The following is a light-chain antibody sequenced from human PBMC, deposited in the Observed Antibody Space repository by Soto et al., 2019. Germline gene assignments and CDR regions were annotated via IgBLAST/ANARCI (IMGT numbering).Light chain of an antibody. CDR3: SSYTSSSTLDVV. CDR1: SSDVGGYNY. Sequence: QSALTQPASVSGSPGQSITISCTGTSSDVGGYNYVSWYQQHPGKAPKLMIYEVSNRPSGVSNRFSGSKSGNTASLTISGLQAEDEADYYCSSYTSSSTLDVVFGEGPSSPS. J-gene: IGLJ2*01. V-gene: IGLV2-14*01. CDR2: EVS.